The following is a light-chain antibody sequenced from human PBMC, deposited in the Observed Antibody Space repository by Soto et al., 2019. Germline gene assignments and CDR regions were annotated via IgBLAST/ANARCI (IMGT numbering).Light chain of an antibody. Sequence: QSVLTQPASVSGSPGQSITISCTGTSSDVGNYKYVSWYQQHPGKAPKLMIYEVSNRPSGVSNRFSGSKSGNTASLTISGLQAEDETDYYCFSYTSSGNYVFGTGTQLTVL. CDR1: SSDVGNYKY. CDR2: EVS. J-gene: IGLJ1*01. CDR3: FSYTSSGNYV. V-gene: IGLV2-14*01.